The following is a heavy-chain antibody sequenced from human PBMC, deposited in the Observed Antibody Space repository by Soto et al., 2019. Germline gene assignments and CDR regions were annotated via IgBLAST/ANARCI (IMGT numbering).Heavy chain of an antibody. CDR2: ISGSGGST. D-gene: IGHD6-19*01. CDR1: VFTFSSYA. V-gene: IGHV3-23*01. J-gene: IGHJ1*01. CDR3: AKDKPWLAPGDEYLER. Sequence: PVGSLRLSCASSVFTFSSYAMSCVRHSPGKGLEWVSAISGSGGSTYYADSVKGRFTISRDNSKNTLYLQMNSLRAEDTAVYYCAKDKPWLAPGDEYLERWGEGTLVTVSS.